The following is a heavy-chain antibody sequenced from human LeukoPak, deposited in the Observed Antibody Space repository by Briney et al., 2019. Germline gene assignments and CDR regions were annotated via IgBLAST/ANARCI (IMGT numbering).Heavy chain of an antibody. J-gene: IGHJ4*02. Sequence: QTGRSLRLSCAASGFTFSSYSMHWVRQAPGKGLEWVAVISDDGINKYYADSVKGRFTISRDNSRNTPYLQMNSLRAEDTAVYYCARDYGGNSDFDYWGQGTLVTVSS. CDR2: ISDDGINK. V-gene: IGHV3-30-3*01. CDR3: ARDYGGNSDFDY. CDR1: GFTFSSYS. D-gene: IGHD4-23*01.